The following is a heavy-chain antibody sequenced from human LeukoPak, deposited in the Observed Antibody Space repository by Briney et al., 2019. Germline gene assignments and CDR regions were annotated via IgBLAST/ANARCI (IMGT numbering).Heavy chain of an antibody. J-gene: IGHJ4*02. D-gene: IGHD6-6*01. V-gene: IGHV1-2*02. Sequence: ASVKVSCKASGYTFTGFYMHWVRQAPGQGLVWMGWINPNSGGTNYAQKFQGRVTMTRDTSVSTAYMELSRLTSDDTAVYYCARVLGYSSSPRTLDYWGQGTLVTVSS. CDR2: INPNSGGT. CDR1: GYTFTGFY. CDR3: ARVLGYSSSPRTLDY.